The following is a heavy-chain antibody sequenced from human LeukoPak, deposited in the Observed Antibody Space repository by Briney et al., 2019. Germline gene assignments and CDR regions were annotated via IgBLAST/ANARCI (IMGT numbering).Heavy chain of an antibody. D-gene: IGHD6-19*01. CDR2: ISGSGGST. J-gene: IGHJ6*02. CDR3: AKDYLPYSSGWDPYYYYGMDV. Sequence: PGRSLRLSCAASGFTFSTYAMHWVRQAPGKGLEWVSAISGSGGSTYYADPVKGRFTISRDNSKNTLYLQMNSLRAEDTAVYYCAKDYLPYSSGWDPYYYYGMDVWGQGTTVTVSS. V-gene: IGHV3-23*01. CDR1: GFTFSTYA.